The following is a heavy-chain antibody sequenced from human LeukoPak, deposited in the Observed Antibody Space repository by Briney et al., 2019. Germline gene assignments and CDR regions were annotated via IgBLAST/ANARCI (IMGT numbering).Heavy chain of an antibody. Sequence: SETLSLTCTVSGGSVSSSSYYWGWIRQPPGKGLEWIGTIYYTGSTYYNPSLKSRVTMSLDTSKNQFSLKLSSVTAADTAVYYCARDCRSGRCFDYWGQGTLVTVSS. D-gene: IGHD2-2*01. CDR3: ARDCRSGRCFDY. V-gene: IGHV4-39*02. CDR2: IYYTGST. CDR1: GGSVSSSSYY. J-gene: IGHJ4*02.